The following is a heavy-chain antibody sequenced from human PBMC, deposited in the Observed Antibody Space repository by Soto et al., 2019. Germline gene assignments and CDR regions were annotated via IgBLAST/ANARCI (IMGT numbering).Heavy chain of an antibody. D-gene: IGHD2-2*03. J-gene: IGHJ4*02. V-gene: IGHV3-23*01. CDR3: AKDGCCSSTSCYSKGLVDY. CDR1: VFTVSSYA. Sequence: GSLRLSCAASVFTVSSYAMSWVRQAPGKGLEWVSAISGSGGSTYYADSVKGRFTISRDNSKNTLYLQMNSLRAEDTAVYYCAKDGCCSSTSCYSKGLVDYWGQGTLVTVSS. CDR2: ISGSGGST.